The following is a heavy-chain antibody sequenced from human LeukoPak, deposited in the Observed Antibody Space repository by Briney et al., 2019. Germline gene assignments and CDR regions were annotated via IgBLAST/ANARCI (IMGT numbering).Heavy chain of an antibody. CDR1: GFTFDDYA. D-gene: IGHD2-2*01. J-gene: IGHJ4*02. Sequence: GRSLRLSCAASGFTFDDYAMHWVRPAPGKGLEWVSGISWNSGSIGYADSVKGRFTISRDNAKNSLYLQMNSLRAEDTALYYCAKDMYQLLPPYYFDYWGQGTLVTVSS. CDR2: ISWNSGSI. V-gene: IGHV3-9*01. CDR3: AKDMYQLLPPYYFDY.